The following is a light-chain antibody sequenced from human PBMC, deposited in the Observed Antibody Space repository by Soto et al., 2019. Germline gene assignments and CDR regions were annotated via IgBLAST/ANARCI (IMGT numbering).Light chain of an antibody. CDR2: DAS. Sequence: ELVLTQSPATLSLSPGARATLSCRASQSLSGYLAWYQQKPGQAPRLLIYDASPRATGMPARFSGSGSETDFTLTISSLEPEDFAGYYCQQRSNWPHSITCGQGTRLDIK. J-gene: IGKJ5*01. CDR3: QQRSNWPHSIT. V-gene: IGKV3-11*01. CDR1: QSLSGY.